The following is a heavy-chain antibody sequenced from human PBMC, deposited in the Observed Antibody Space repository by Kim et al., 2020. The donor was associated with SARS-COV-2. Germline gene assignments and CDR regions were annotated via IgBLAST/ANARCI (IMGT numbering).Heavy chain of an antibody. CDR3: ARTGYSSSWYRKFWRAFDI. CDR1: GGSFSGYY. Sequence: SETLSLTCAVYGGSFSGYYWSWIRQPPGKGLEWIGEINHSGSTNYNPSLKSRVTISVDTSKNQFSLKLSSVTAADTAVYYCARTGYSSSWYRKFWRAFDIWGQGTMVTVSS. CDR2: INHSGST. J-gene: IGHJ3*02. D-gene: IGHD6-13*01. V-gene: IGHV4-34*01.